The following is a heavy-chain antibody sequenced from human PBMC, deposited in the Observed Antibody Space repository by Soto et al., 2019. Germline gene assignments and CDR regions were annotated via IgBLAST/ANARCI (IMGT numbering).Heavy chain of an antibody. CDR3: ARYPEWYYYGSGSYYSQAFDY. D-gene: IGHD3-10*01. V-gene: IGHV3-74*01. CDR1: GFTFSSYW. Sequence: GGSLRLSCAASGFTFSSYWMHWVRQAPGKGLVWVSRINSDGSSTSYADSVKGRFTISRDNAKNTLYLQMNSLRAEDTAVYYCARYPEWYYYGSGSYYSQAFDYWGQGTLVTVSS. J-gene: IGHJ4*02. CDR2: INSDGSST.